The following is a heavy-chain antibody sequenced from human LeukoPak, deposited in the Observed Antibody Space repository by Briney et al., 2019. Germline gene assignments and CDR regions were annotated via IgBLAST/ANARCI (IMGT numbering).Heavy chain of an antibody. D-gene: IGHD6-13*01. CDR3: ARTSSWSGEIDY. V-gene: IGHV4-39*07. Sequence: SGTLSLTCTVSGGSISSSSYYWGWIRQPPGKGLEWIGSIYYSGSTYYNPSLKSRVTISVDTSKNQFSLKLSSVTAADTAVYYCARTSSWSGEIDYWGQGTLVTVSS. CDR2: IYYSGST. J-gene: IGHJ4*02. CDR1: GGSISSSSYY.